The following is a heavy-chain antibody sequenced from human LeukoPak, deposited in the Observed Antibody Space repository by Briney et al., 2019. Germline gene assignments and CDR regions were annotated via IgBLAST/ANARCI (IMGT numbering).Heavy chain of an antibody. D-gene: IGHD1-26*01. CDR3: APLQDCLIGGATTYFDY. Sequence: ASVKVSCKASGYTFTGYYMHWVRQAPGQGLEWMGWINPNSGGTNYAQKFQGRVTMTGDTSISTAYMELSRLRANDTAVYYCAPLQDCLIGGATTYFDYWGQGPLVTVSS. CDR1: GYTFTGYY. V-gene: IGHV1-2*02. CDR2: INPNSGGT. J-gene: IGHJ4*02.